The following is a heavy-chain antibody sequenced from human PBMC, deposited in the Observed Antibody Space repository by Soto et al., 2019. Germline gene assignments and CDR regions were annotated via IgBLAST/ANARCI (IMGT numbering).Heavy chain of an antibody. CDR3: ARDVVEIIGITLPEAQHY. J-gene: IGHJ4*02. D-gene: IGHD1-7*01. V-gene: IGHV4-30-4*02. CDR2: SYYSGSA. Sequence: PSDTLSLTCTVSGGSISSGDDYWSWILQPPGKGLEWIGYSYYSGSAYYNPSLKSRVSISVATTKNQFSLKLSSVTAADTAVYYCARDVVEIIGITLPEAQHYWGQGTLVTVSA. CDR1: GGSISSGDDY.